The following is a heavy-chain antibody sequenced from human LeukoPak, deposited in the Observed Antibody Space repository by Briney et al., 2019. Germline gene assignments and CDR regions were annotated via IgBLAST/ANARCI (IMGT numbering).Heavy chain of an antibody. CDR2: INPNSGGT. J-gene: IGHJ4*02. Sequence: GASVKVSCKASGYTFTGYYMHWVRQAPGQGLEWMGWINPNSGGTNYAQKFQGRVTMTRDTSISTAYMELSRLRSDDTAVYYCARGRRGDYYDSSGYYWGFDYWGQGTLVTVSS. CDR3: ARGRRGDYYDSSGYYWGFDY. CDR1: GYTFTGYY. V-gene: IGHV1-2*02. D-gene: IGHD3-22*01.